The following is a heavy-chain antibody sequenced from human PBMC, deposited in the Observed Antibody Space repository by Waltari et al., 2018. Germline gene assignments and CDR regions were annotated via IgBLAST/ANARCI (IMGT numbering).Heavy chain of an antibody. D-gene: IGHD6-6*01. J-gene: IGHJ4*02. Sequence: QLQLQESGPGLVKPSETLSLTCTVSGGSISSSSYYWGWIRQPPGKGREWIGSIYYSGTTYSNPSRKRRVTISVDTSKNQFSLQLSAVTAADTAVDYWAGWSLAARPHFDYWGQGTLVTVSS. CDR2: IYYSGTT. CDR1: GGSISSSSYY. CDR3: AGWSLAARPHFDY. V-gene: IGHV4-39*07.